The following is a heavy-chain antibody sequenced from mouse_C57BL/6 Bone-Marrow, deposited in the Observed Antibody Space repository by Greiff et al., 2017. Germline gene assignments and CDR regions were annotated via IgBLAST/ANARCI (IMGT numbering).Heavy chain of an antibody. Sequence: VKLQESGAELARPGASVKLSCKASGYTFTSYGISWVKQRTGQGLEWIGEIYPRSGNTYYDEKFKGKATLTADKSSSTAYMELRSLTSEDSAVYFCASGIYYGNSYWYFDVWGTGTTVTVSS. CDR1: GYTFTSYG. J-gene: IGHJ1*03. CDR3: ASGIYYGNSYWYFDV. CDR2: IYPRSGNT. V-gene: IGHV1-81*01. D-gene: IGHD2-1*01.